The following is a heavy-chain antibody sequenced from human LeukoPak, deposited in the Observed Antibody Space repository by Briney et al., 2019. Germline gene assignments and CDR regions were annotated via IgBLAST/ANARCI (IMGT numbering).Heavy chain of an antibody. CDR1: GYTFTSYY. CDR2: MNPNSGNT. D-gene: IGHD3-3*01. J-gene: IGHJ3*02. V-gene: IGHV1-8*03. CDR3: AREGIGVPVSSPFDAFDI. Sequence: GASVKVSCKASGYTFTSYYMHWVRQAPGQGLEWMGWMNPNSGNTGYAQKFQGRVTITRNTSISTAYMELSSLRSEDTAVYYCAREGIGVPVSSPFDAFDIWGQGTMVTVSS.